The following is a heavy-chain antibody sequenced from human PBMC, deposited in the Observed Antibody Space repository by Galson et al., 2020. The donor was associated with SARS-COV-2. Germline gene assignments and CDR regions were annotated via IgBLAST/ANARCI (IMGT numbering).Heavy chain of an antibody. D-gene: IGHD2-8*01. CDR1: GFSLSTKGMC. V-gene: IGHV2-70*11. CDR2: IAWDDDK. J-gene: IGHJ6*02. Sequence: ESGPTLVKPTQTLTVTCTFSGFSLSTKGMCVSWIRQPPGQALEWLARIAWDDDKYYSTSLMTRLTISKDTSKNPVVLTMTNMDPVDTATYYCARTLVECANGVCYARCMDVWGQGTTVTVSS. CDR3: ARTLVECANGVCYARCMDV.